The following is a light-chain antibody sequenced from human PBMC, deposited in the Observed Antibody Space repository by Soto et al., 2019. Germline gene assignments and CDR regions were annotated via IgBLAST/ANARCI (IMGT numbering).Light chain of an antibody. CDR2: KAS. Sequence: DIQMTQSPSTLSASVGDRVTITCRASQTIGRWLAWYQQKPGKVPKLLIYKASSLQSGVPSRFSGSGSETEFTLTINSLQPDDFATYYCHQYNSYSRTFGQGTTLEIK. J-gene: IGKJ1*01. CDR3: HQYNSYSRT. V-gene: IGKV1-5*03. CDR1: QTIGRW.